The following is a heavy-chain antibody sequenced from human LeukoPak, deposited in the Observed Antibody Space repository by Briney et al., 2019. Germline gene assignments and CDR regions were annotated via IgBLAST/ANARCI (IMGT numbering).Heavy chain of an antibody. J-gene: IGHJ4*02. CDR1: GYTFTNYY. CDR3: ARFSSNWYSSFDY. D-gene: IGHD6-13*01. V-gene: IGHV1-46*01. Sequence: GASVKVSCKASGYTFTNYYMHWVQQAPGQGLEWMGIINPSGASTGYAQKFQGRVTMTWDTSTSTVYMELSSLRSEDTAVYYCARFSSNWYSSFDYWGQGTLVTVSS. CDR2: INPSGAST.